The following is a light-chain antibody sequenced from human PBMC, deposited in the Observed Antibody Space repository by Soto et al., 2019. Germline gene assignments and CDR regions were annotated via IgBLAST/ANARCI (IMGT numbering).Light chain of an antibody. J-gene: IGKJ1*01. V-gene: IGKV1-5*01. CDR1: QSLITW. CDR2: HAS. CDR3: QQYNSATWT. Sequence: DIQMTQSPSILSASVGDRVTITCRASQSLITWLAWYQQKPGKAPKLLIYHASTLESGVPSRFNGSGSGTEFTLTVSSLQPDDFATYYCQQYNSATWTFGQGTKVDI.